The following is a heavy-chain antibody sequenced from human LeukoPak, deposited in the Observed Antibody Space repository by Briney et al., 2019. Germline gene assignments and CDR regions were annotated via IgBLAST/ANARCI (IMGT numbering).Heavy chain of an antibody. CDR1: GGSISSYY. CDR2: IYYSGST. J-gene: IGHJ5*02. V-gene: IGHV4-59*01. CDR3: ARARVYGDYAWFDP. Sequence: PSETLSLTCTVSGGSISSYYWSWIRQPPGEGLEWIGYIYYSGSTNYNPSLKSRVTISVDTSKNQFSLKLSSVTAADTAVYYCARARVYGDYAWFDPWGQGTLVTVSS. D-gene: IGHD4-17*01.